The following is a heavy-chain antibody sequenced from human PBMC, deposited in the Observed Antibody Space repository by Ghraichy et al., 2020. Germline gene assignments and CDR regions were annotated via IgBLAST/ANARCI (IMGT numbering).Heavy chain of an antibody. D-gene: IGHD3-16*02. Sequence: GGSLRLSCAASGFTFSNAWMSWVRQAPGKGLEWVGRIKSKTDGGTTDYAAPVKGRFTISRDDSKNTLYLQMNSLKTEDTAVYYCTTDQEEHMITFGGVIGFCDYWGQGTLGTVAS. CDR1: GFTFSNAW. J-gene: IGHJ4*02. CDR2: IKSKTDGGTT. V-gene: IGHV3-15*01. CDR3: TTDQEEHMITFGGVIGFCDY.